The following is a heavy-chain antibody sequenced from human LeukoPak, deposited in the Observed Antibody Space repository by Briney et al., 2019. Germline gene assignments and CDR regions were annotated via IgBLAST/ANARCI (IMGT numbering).Heavy chain of an antibody. CDR1: GYTFTGYY. Sequence: ASVKVSCKASGYTFTGYYMHWVRRAPGQGLEWMGWINPNSGGTNYAQKFQDRATMTTDTSTSTAYMELRSLRFDDTAVYYCARDFAWGSGGAPIDDNWLDPWGQGILVTVSS. CDR2: INPNSGGT. V-gene: IGHV1-2*02. J-gene: IGHJ5*02. CDR3: ARDFAWGSGGAPIDDNWLDP. D-gene: IGHD7-27*01.